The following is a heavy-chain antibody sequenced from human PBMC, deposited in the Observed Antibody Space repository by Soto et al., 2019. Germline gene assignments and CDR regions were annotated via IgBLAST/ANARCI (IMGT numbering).Heavy chain of an antibody. CDR2: LPEIGTNT. Sequence: GGSLRLACAASGFTFSNYGMSWVRQAPGKGLEWVSALPEIGTNTYYADSVKGRFTISRDNAKNSLYLQMNSLSAEDPAVYYCARHSSRRYYDTVVWYPATLLTV. D-gene: IGHD3-22*01. CDR3: ARHSSRRYYDTVV. V-gene: IGHV3-23*01. J-gene: IGHJ6*02. CDR1: GFTFSNYG.